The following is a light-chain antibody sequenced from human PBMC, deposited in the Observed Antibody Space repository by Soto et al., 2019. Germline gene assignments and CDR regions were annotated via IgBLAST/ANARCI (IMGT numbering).Light chain of an antibody. CDR2: AAS. Sequence: DIQMTQSPSSLSASVGDSVNITCRASQTISNYVNWYQQELGEAPKLLIHAASSLQGGVPSRFSGSGSGTDFTLTISSLQPEDFATYYCQQTYTIPLTFGGGTKVEI. V-gene: IGKV1-39*01. CDR3: QQTYTIPLT. CDR1: QTISNY. J-gene: IGKJ4*01.